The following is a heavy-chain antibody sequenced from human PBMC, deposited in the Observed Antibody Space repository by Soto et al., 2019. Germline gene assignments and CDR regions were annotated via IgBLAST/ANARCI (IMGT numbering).Heavy chain of an antibody. Sequence: XETLSLTCTVSGCSISSYYWSWIRQPAGKGLDWIGRIYTSGSTNYNPSLKSRVTMSVDTSKNQFSLKLSSVTAADTAVYYCARGYYYGSGSYYLDYYYYGMDVWGQGPTVTVSS. D-gene: IGHD3-10*01. CDR1: GCSISSYY. CDR2: IYTSGST. J-gene: IGHJ6*02. CDR3: ARGYYYGSGSYYLDYYYYGMDV. V-gene: IGHV4-4*07.